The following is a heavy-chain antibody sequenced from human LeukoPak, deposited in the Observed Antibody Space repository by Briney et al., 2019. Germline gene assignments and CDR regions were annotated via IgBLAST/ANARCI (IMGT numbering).Heavy chain of an antibody. V-gene: IGHV3-20*04. D-gene: IGHD2-2*01. CDR2: INWNGGSA. J-gene: IGHJ6*03. CDR1: GFTFDDYG. CDR3: ARLRDPYCSSTSCSDYYYYYMDV. Sequence: GGSLRLSCAASGFTFDDYGMSWVRQAPGKGLEWVSGINWNGGSAGYADSVKGRFTISRDNAKNSLYLQMNSLRAEDTALYYCARLRDPYCSSTSCSDYYYYYMDVWGKGTTVTVSS.